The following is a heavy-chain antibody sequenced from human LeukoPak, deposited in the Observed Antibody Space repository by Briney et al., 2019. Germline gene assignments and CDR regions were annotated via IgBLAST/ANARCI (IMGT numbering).Heavy chain of an antibody. J-gene: IGHJ4*02. Sequence: GGSLRLSCAASGFTFSSYGMHWVRQAPGKGLEWVAFIRYDGSNKYYADSVKGRFTISRDNSKNTLYLQMNSLRAEDTAVYYCAKVPDLEWLLLFDYWGQGTLVTVSS. D-gene: IGHD3-3*01. CDR3: AKVPDLEWLLLFDY. CDR1: GFTFSSYG. V-gene: IGHV3-30*02. CDR2: IRYDGSNK.